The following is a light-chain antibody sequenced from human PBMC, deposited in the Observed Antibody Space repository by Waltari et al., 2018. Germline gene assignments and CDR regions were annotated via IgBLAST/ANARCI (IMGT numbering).Light chain of an antibody. V-gene: IGLV3-21*04. CDR3: QVWDDSNNSGV. CDR2: YDS. J-gene: IGLJ2*01. CDR1: NIESKS. Sequence: SYVLTQTPSVSLAPGQTAIITCGGDNIESKSFQWYQLQPGQAPVLVMFYDSDRPPGIPDRFSGSNSGNTATLTITRVEDDDEADYFCQVWDDSNNSGVFGGGTKLTVL.